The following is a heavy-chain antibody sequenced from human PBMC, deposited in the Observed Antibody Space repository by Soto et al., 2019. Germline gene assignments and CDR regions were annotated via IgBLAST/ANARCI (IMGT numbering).Heavy chain of an antibody. CDR2: ISAYNGNT. CDR3: ARDAWFQLCYYHYYGLYF. Sequence: SAVKPSCKACGYSFTGYGISWGRQAPGQGLEWMGWISAYNGNTNYAQKLQGRVTMTTDTSTSTAYMELRSLRSDDTAVYYCARDAWFQLCYYHYYGLYFWGQRSTVPGSS. V-gene: IGHV1-18*01. D-gene: IGHD5-18*01. CDR1: GYSFTGYG. J-gene: IGHJ6*02.